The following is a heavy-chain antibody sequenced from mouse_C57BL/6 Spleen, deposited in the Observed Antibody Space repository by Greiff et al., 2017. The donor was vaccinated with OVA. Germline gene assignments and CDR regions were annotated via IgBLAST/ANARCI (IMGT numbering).Heavy chain of an antibody. CDR1: GFTFTDYY. J-gene: IGHJ1*03. CDR3: ARSPSYYYGSSPSLYWYFDV. D-gene: IGHD1-1*01. Sequence: EVKLMESGGGLVQPGGSLSLSCAASGFTFTDYYMSWVRQPPGKALEWLGFIRNKANGYTTEYSASVKGRFTISRDNSQSILYLQMNALRAEDSATYYCARSPSYYYGSSPSLYWYFDVWGTGTTVTVSS. V-gene: IGHV7-3*01. CDR2: IRNKANGYTT.